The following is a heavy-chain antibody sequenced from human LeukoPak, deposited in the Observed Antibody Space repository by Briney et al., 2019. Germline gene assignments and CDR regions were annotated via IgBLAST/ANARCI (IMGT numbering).Heavy chain of an antibody. V-gene: IGHV3-30-3*02. D-gene: IGHD2-21*02. Sequence: GGSLRLSCAASGFTFSSYAMHWVRQAPGKGLEWVAAISYDGSNKYYADSVKGRFTISRDNSKNTLYLQMNSLRAEDTAVYYCAKSMVVVTAIHCFDYWGQGTLVTVSS. J-gene: IGHJ4*02. CDR1: GFTFSSYA. CDR2: ISYDGSNK. CDR3: AKSMVVVTAIHCFDY.